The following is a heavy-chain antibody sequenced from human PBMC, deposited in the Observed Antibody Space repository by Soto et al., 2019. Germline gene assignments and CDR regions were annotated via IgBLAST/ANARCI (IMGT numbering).Heavy chain of an antibody. CDR1: GLNFSSYD. Sequence: PVGSLSLSCPASGLNFSSYDMTWVRQAPGKGLEWVSAISGSGGTTYYADSVKGRFTISSDNSKKTLYLQMTSLGAEDTAVYYCANPAPCDYWGQGTLVTVSA. CDR2: ISGSGGTT. J-gene: IGHJ4*02. V-gene: IGHV3-23*01. CDR3: ANPAPCDY.